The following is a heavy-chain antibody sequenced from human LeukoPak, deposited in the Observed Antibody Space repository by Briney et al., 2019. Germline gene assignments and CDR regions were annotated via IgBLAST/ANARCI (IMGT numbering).Heavy chain of an antibody. Sequence: SETLSLTCTVSGYSISSGYYWGWIRQPPGKGLEWIGSIYYSGSTYYNPSLKSRVTISVDTSKNQFSLKLSSVTAADTAVYYCARRGYDILTGYYNFDYWGQGTLVTVSS. CDR1: GYSISSGYY. V-gene: IGHV4-38-2*02. J-gene: IGHJ4*02. D-gene: IGHD3-9*01. CDR3: ARRGYDILTGYYNFDY. CDR2: IYYSGST.